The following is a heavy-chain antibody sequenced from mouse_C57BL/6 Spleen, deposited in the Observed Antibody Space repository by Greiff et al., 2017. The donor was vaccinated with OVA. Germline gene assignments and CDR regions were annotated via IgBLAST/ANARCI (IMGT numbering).Heavy chain of an antibody. Sequence: EVQLQESGPGLAKPSQTLSLTCSVTGYSITSDYWNWIRKFPGNKLEYMGYISYSGSTYYNPSLKSRLSITRDTSKNQYYLQLNSVTTEDTATYYCARYAPHATVVSSWYFDVWGTGTTVTVSS. D-gene: IGHD1-1*01. CDR3: ARYAPHATVVSSWYFDV. CDR1: GYSITSDY. J-gene: IGHJ1*03. V-gene: IGHV3-8*01. CDR2: ISYSGST.